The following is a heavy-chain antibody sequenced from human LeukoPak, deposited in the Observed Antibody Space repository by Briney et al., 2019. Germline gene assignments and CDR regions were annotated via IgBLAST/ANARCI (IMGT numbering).Heavy chain of an antibody. CDR2: ISYDGSNK. V-gene: IGHV3-30*18. D-gene: IGHD1-1*01. Sequence: GGSLRLSCAASDFTFSSSGMHWVRQAPGKGLECVAVISYDGSNKYYVDSVKGRFTISRDNSKNTLYLQMNSLRAEDTAVYYCAKEPRDNLYFFDYWGQGTLLTVSS. CDR3: AKEPRDNLYFFDY. CDR1: DFTFSSSG. J-gene: IGHJ4*02.